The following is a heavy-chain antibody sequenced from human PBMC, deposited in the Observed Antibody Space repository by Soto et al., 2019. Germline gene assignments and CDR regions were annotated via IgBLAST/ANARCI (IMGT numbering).Heavy chain of an antibody. CDR1: GFTFNNYG. CDR3: AKDRGIAVAGTGYYGMDV. V-gene: IGHV3-30*18. D-gene: IGHD6-19*01. CDR2: ISYDGSNK. J-gene: IGHJ6*02. Sequence: GGSLRLSCAASGFTFNNYGMHWVRQAPGKGLEWVAVISYDGSNKYYADSVKGRFTISRDNSKNTLYLQMNSLRAEDTAVYYCAKDRGIAVAGTGYYGMDVWGQGTTVTVSS.